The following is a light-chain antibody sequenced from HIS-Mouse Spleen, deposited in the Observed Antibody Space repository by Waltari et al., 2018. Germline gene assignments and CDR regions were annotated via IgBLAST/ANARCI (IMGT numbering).Light chain of an antibody. Sequence: QAVLTQPSSLSASPGASASLTCTLRSGINVGTYRIYWYQQKPGSPPQYLLRYKSDSDKQQGPGLPSRFSGSKDASANAGILLISGLQSEDEDDYYCMIWHSSAWVFGGGTKLTVL. CDR3: MIWHSSAWV. J-gene: IGLJ3*02. V-gene: IGLV5-45*02. CDR1: SGINVGTYR. CDR2: YKSDSDK.